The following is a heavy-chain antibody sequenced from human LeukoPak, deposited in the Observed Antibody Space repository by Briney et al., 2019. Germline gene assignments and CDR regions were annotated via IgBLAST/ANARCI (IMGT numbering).Heavy chain of an antibody. Sequence: GGSLRLSCAASGFTFSSYWMSWVRQAPGKGLEWVANIKQDGSEKYYVDSVKGRFTISRDNAKNSLYLQMNSLRAEDTAVYYCARQDSIDYYYGMDVWGQGTTVTVSS. V-gene: IGHV3-7*01. CDR1: GFTFSSYW. CDR3: ARQDSIDYYYGMDV. D-gene: IGHD2-15*01. J-gene: IGHJ6*02. CDR2: IKQDGSEK.